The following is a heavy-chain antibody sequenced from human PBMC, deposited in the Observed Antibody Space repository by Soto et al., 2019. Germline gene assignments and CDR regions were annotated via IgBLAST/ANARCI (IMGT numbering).Heavy chain of an antibody. CDR1: GGSISSYY. Sequence: PSETLSLTCTVSGGSISSYYWSWIRQPPGKGLEWIGYIYYSGSTNYKPSLKSRVTISVDTSKNQFSLKLSSVTAADTAVYYCARDRGSSGIDYWGQGTLVTVSS. V-gene: IGHV4-59*01. D-gene: IGHD6-6*01. CDR2: IYYSGST. CDR3: ARDRGSSGIDY. J-gene: IGHJ4*02.